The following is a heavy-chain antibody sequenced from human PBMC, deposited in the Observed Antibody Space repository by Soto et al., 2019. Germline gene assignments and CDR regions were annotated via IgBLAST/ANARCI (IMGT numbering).Heavy chain of an antibody. V-gene: IGHV5-10-1*01. CDR1: GYSFPNNW. Sequence: GESLKISCKGSGYSFPNNWITWVRQMPGKGLEWMGRIDLTDSYTSYSPSFQGHISFSADRSINTTYPHWSSLRASDTAMYYCASDSHCGGGNCPMGGFDRWGQGTMVTVSS. J-gene: IGHJ3*02. CDR3: ASDSHCGGGNCPMGGFDR. D-gene: IGHD2-15*01. CDR2: IDLTDSYT.